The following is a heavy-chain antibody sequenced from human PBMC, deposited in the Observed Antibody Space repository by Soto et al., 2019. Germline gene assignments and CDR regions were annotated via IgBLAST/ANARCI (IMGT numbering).Heavy chain of an antibody. CDR3: ARSFYP. J-gene: IGHJ5*02. V-gene: IGHV4-61*08. CDR1: GGSISSGDYY. Sequence: SETLSLTCTVSGGSISSGDYYWSWIRQPPGKGLEWIGYIFYNGSTHYNPSLTSRVTISVDMSKNRLSLTLTSVTAADTAVYYCARSFYPWGQGTLVTV. CDR2: IFYNGST.